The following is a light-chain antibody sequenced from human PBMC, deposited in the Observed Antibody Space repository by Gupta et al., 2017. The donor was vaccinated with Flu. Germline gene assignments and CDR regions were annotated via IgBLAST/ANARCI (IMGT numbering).Light chain of an antibody. V-gene: IGKV1-33*01. CDR3: QQDGNLPMT. Sequence: PSSLSASVGDRVTITCQASQDISTYLSWYQQKPGKAPKLLICDASTLQTGVPSSFSGSGSGTHFTFTISSLQPEDIGTYYCQQDGNLPMTFGGGTKVELK. CDR2: DAS. J-gene: IGKJ4*01. CDR1: QDISTY.